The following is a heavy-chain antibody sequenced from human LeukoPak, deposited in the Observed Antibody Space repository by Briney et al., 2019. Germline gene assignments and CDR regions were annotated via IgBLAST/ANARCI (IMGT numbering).Heavy chain of an antibody. V-gene: IGHV4-39*07. CDR1: GGSISSSSYY. CDR2: IYYSGST. Sequence: SETLSLTCTVSGGSISSSSYYWGWIRQPPGKGLEWIGSIYYSGSTYYNPSLKSRVTISIDTSKNQFSLKLSSVTAADTAVYYCAGEAVAPDYYMDVWGKGTTVTISS. D-gene: IGHD6-19*01. J-gene: IGHJ6*03. CDR3: AGEAVAPDYYMDV.